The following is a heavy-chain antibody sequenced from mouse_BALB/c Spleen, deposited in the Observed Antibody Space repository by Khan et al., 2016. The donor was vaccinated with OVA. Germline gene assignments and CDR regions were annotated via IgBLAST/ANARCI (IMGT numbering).Heavy chain of an antibody. CDR3: ARRAYYYNSEGFAY. V-gene: IGHV5-6*01. D-gene: IGHD1-1*01. J-gene: IGHJ3*01. CDR1: GFTFSTYG. CDR2: ISSGGHYT. Sequence: EVQLVESGGDLVKPGGSLKLSCAASGFTFSTYGMSWVRQTPDKRLEWVATISSGGHYTYYPDSVKGRFTISRDTAKSTLYLQMSRLKSEDTSIYYCARRAYYYNSEGFAYWGQGTLVTGSA.